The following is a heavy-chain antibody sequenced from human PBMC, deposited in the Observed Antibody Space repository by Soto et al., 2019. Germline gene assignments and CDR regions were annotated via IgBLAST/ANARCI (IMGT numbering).Heavy chain of an antibody. D-gene: IGHD4-17*01. CDR3: AREDYGSYYYYGMDV. V-gene: IGHV3-48*02. CDR1: GFTFSSYS. CDR2: ISSSRSTI. J-gene: IGHJ6*02. Sequence: EVQLVESGGGLVQPGGSLRLSCAASGFTFSSYSMNWVRQAPGKGLEWVSYISSSRSTIYYADSVKGRFTISRDNAKNSLYLQMNSLRDEDTAVYYCAREDYGSYYYYGMDVWGQGTTVTVSS.